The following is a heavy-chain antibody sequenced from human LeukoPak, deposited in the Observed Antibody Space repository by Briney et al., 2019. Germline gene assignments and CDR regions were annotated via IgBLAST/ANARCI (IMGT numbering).Heavy chain of an antibody. J-gene: IGHJ3*02. Sequence: GASVKVSCKASGYTFTSYDINWVRQATGQGLEWMGWMNPNSGNTGYAQKFQGRVTMTRNTSISTAYMELSSLRSEDTAVYYCARPGEYCSRNRCSPNDGFHIWGQGTMVTVSS. V-gene: IGHV1-8*01. CDR2: MNPNSGNT. CDR1: GYTFTSYD. CDR3: ARPGEYCSRNRCSPNDGFHI. D-gene: IGHD2-2*01.